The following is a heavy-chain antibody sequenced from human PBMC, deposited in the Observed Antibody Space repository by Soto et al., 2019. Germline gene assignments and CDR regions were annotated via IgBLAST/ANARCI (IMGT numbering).Heavy chain of an antibody. CDR3: ARVAFGYDSSCYYFGPGPFDY. CDR2: IYYSGST. J-gene: IGHJ4*02. D-gene: IGHD3-22*01. Sequence: SETLSLTCTVSGGSISSGDYYWSWIRQPPGKGLEWSGYIYYSGSTYYNPSLKSRVTISVDTSKNQFSLKLSSVTAADTAVYYCARVAFGYDSSCYYFGPGPFDYWGQGTLVTVSS. V-gene: IGHV4-30-4*01. CDR1: GGSISSGDYY.